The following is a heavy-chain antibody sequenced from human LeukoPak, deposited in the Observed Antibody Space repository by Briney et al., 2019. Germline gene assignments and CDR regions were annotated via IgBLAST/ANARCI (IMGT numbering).Heavy chain of an antibody. D-gene: IGHD4-17*01. CDR3: GRHDYGDSSAAFDI. Sequence: PGGSLRLSCAASEFTFNTYAMSWVRQAPGKGLEWVSSISGSGGSTFYADSVKGRFTISRDNTKNTLYLQMNSLRAEDTAVYYCGRHDYGDSSAAFDIWGQGTMVIVSS. V-gene: IGHV3-23*01. J-gene: IGHJ3*02. CDR1: EFTFNTYA. CDR2: ISGSGGST.